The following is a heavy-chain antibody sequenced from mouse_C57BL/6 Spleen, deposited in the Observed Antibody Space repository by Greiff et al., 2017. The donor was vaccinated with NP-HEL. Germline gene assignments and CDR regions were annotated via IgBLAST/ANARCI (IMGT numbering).Heavy chain of an antibody. CDR2: ISGGGGNT. D-gene: IGHD2-1*01. V-gene: IGHV5-9*01. Sequence: DVMLVESGGGLVKPGGSLKLSCVASGFTFSSYTMSWVRQTPEKRLEWVATISGGGGNTYYPDSVKGRFTISRDNAKNTLYLQMSSLRSEDTALYYCARLYYGNYFDYWGQGTTLTVSS. J-gene: IGHJ2*01. CDR3: ARLYYGNYFDY. CDR1: GFTFSSYT.